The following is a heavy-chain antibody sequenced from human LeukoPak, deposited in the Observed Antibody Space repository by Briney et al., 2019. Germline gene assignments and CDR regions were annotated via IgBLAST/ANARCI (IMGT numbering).Heavy chain of an antibody. Sequence: PSETLSLTCTVSGGSISSYYWSWIRQPPGKGLEWIGYIYYSGSTNYNPSLKSRVTISVDTSKNQFSLRLTSVAAADTAMYYCARAGSSWSFDYWGQGTLVTVSS. CDR3: ARAGSSWSFDY. D-gene: IGHD6-13*01. CDR2: IYYSGST. V-gene: IGHV4-59*01. CDR1: GGSISSYY. J-gene: IGHJ4*02.